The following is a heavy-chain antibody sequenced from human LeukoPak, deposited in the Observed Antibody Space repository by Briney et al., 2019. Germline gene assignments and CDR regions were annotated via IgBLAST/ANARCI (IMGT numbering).Heavy chain of an antibody. J-gene: IGHJ4*02. D-gene: IGHD3-10*01. Sequence: ASVKVSCKASGGTFSSYAISWVRQAPGQGLEWMGGIIPIFGTANYAQKFQGRVTITTDESTSTAYMGLSSLRSEDTAVYYCAREIYGSGSESLGYWGQGTLVTVSS. CDR2: IIPIFGTA. V-gene: IGHV1-69*05. CDR3: AREIYGSGSESLGY. CDR1: GGTFSSYA.